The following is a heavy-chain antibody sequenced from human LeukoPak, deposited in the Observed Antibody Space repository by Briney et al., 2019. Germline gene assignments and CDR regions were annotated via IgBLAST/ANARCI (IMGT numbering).Heavy chain of an antibody. V-gene: IGHV3-23*01. Sequence: GGSLRLSCAASGFTFSSYAMSWVRQAPGKGLEWVSAISGSGGSTYYADSVKGRFTISRDNAKNSLYLQMNSLRAEDTAVYYCASGAEGYVFDPWGQGTLVTVSS. CDR1: GFTFSSYA. CDR3: ASGAEGYVFDP. J-gene: IGHJ5*02. CDR2: ISGSGGST. D-gene: IGHD3-16*01.